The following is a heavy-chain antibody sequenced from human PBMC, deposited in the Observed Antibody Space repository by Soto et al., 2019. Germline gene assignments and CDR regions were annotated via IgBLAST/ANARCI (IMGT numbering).Heavy chain of an antibody. V-gene: IGHV2-5*01. D-gene: IGHD3-10*01. CDR1: GFSLTSGVG. CDR2: IYWNDDK. CDR3: AHRRAPLSGDGLDP. J-gene: IGHJ5*02. Sequence: SGPTLVNPTQTLTLTCTFSGFSLTSGVGVAWVRQPPGKALEWLALIYWNDDKHYSPSLQSRLTITKDTSKNQVVLTMTNVDPVDTGTYYCAHRRAPLSGDGLDPWGQGTLVTVSS.